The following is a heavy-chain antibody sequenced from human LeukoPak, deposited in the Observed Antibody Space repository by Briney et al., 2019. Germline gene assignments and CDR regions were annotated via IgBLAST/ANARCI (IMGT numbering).Heavy chain of an antibody. CDR3: ASSHSSGHDY. CDR1: GGSISSNSYY. CDR2: INHSGST. V-gene: IGHV4-39*07. D-gene: IGHD6-19*01. Sequence: SETLSLTCAVSGGSISSNSYYWSWIRQPPGKGLEWIGEINHSGSTNYNPSLKSRVTISVDTSKNQFSLKLSSVTAADTAVYYCASSHSSGHDYWGQGTLVTVSS. J-gene: IGHJ4*02.